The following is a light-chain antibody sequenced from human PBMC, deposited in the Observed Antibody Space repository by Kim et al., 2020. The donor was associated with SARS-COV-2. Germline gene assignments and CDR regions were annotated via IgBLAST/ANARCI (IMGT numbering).Light chain of an antibody. J-gene: IGLJ2*01. CDR3: QSYDSSNVV. Sequence: GKTVPISCTRSSGSIASNYGQWYQQRPGSAPTTVIYEDNQRPSGVPDRFSGSIDSSSNSASLTISGLKTEDEADYYCQSYDSSNVVFGGGTQLTVL. CDR2: EDN. V-gene: IGLV6-57*03. CDR1: SGSIASNY.